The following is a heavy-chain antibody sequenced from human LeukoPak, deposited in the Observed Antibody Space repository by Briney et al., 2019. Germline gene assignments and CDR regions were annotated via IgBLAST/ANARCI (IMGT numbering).Heavy chain of an antibody. J-gene: IGHJ4*02. V-gene: IGHV4-34*01. CDR2: INHSGST. Sequence: SETLSLTCAVYGGSFSGYYWSWIRQPPGKGLEWIGEINHSGSTNYNPSLKSRVTISVDTSKNQFSLKLRSVTAANTAVYYCARGRGYNSFDYWGQGTLVTVSS. CDR1: GGSFSGYY. D-gene: IGHD5-24*01. CDR3: ARGRGYNSFDY.